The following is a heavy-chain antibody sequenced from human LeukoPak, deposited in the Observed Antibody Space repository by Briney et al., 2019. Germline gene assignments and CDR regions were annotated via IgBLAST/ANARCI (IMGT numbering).Heavy chain of an antibody. CDR1: GYRFTDHL. CDR2: INPNSGDT. V-gene: IGHV1-2*02. Sequence: ASVKVSCKASGYRFTDHLIHWIRQAPGQGLEWMGWINPNSGDTISAQKFQGRVAMTRDTSITTTYMELTGLGPGDGAMYYCTRDLRIAPAVAFFDSWGQGTRVTVSS. CDR3: TRDLRIAPAVAFFDS. D-gene: IGHD2-15*01. J-gene: IGHJ4*02.